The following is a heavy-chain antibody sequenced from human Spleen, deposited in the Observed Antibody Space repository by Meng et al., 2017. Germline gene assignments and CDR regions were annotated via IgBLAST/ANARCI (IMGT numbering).Heavy chain of an antibody. CDR1: GFTFSDYV. CDR3: ARDAVVVAATGGNFDY. Sequence: GGSLRLSCAASGFTFSDYVMNWVRQAPGKGLEWVSAISDSGSGTYYADSVKGRFTISRDNAKNSLYLQMNSLRAEDTDVYYCARDAVVVAATGGNFDYWGQGTLVTVSS. D-gene: IGHD2-15*01. V-gene: IGHV3-23*01. CDR2: ISDSGSGT. J-gene: IGHJ4*02.